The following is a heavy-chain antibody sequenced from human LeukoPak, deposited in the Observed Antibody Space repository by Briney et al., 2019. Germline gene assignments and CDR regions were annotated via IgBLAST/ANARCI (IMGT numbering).Heavy chain of an antibody. CDR3: ARDPPDTAMGPYYYYGMDV. J-gene: IGHJ6*02. CDR2: IIPIFGTA. D-gene: IGHD5-18*01. CDR1: GGTFSSYA. Sequence: SVKVSCKASGGTFSSYAISWVRQAPGQGLEWMGGIIPIFGTANYAQKFQGRVTITADESTSTAYMELSSLRSEDTAVYYCARDPPDTAMGPYYYYGMDVWGQGTTVTVSS. V-gene: IGHV1-69*13.